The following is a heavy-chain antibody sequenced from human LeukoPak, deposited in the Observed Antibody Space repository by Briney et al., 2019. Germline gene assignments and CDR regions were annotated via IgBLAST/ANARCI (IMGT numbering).Heavy chain of an antibody. D-gene: IGHD4-17*01. CDR2: IYYSGST. Sequence: SETLSLTCTVSGGSISSYYWSWIRQPPGKGLEWVGYIYYSGSTNYNPSLKSRVTISVDTSKNQSSLKLSSVTAVDTAVYYCARGGTTRNAFDIWGQGTMVTVSS. CDR3: ARGGTTRNAFDI. V-gene: IGHV4-59*01. J-gene: IGHJ3*02. CDR1: GGSISSYY.